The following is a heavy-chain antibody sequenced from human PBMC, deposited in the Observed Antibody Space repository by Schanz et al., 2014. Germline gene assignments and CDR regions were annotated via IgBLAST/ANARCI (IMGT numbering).Heavy chain of an antibody. CDR2: IMPLRGIG. J-gene: IGHJ6*02. Sequence: QLQLVQSGAEVKKPGSSVKVSCKLSGGTFSSYTISWMRQVPGQGLEWLGRIMPLRGIGNNAWKFQDRLTITADKSMNITYMELSSLGTEDTAVYYCTRLRRADPNGFDVWGQGTTVTVS. D-gene: IGHD6-19*01. CDR1: GGTFSSYT. V-gene: IGHV1-69*02. CDR3: TRLRRADPNGFDV.